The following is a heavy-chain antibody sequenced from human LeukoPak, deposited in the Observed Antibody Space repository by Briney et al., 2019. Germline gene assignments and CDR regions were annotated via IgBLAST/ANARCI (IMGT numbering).Heavy chain of an antibody. CDR1: GFTFSTHS. CDR2: ISSSSSYI. CDR3: ARDYDRGPVVPAAIGY. V-gene: IGHV3-21*01. Sequence: GGSLRLSCAASGFTFSTHSMNWVRQAPGKGLEWVSSISSSSSYIYYADSVKGRFTISRDNAKNSLYLQKNSLRAEDTAVYYCARDYDRGPVVPAAIGYWGQGTLVTVPS. D-gene: IGHD2-2*02. J-gene: IGHJ4*02.